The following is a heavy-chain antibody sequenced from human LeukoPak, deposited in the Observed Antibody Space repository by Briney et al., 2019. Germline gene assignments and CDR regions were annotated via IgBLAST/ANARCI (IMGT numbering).Heavy chain of an antibody. CDR3: ARQGLQQLLPGSNF. CDR1: GGSISSTSYY. V-gene: IGHV4-39*01. J-gene: IGHJ4*02. CDR2: IYYSGAT. Sequence: SETLSLLCTVSGGSISSTSYYWGWIRQAPGKGLEWLASIYYSGATYYNPSLKSRLTVSGDTSNNRFSLELTSVTAADTAVYYCARQGLQQLLPGSNFWGQGTLVTVST. D-gene: IGHD6-13*01.